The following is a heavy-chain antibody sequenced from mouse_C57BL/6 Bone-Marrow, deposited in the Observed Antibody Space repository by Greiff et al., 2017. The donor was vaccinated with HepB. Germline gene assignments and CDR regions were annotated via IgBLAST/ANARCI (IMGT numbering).Heavy chain of an antibody. D-gene: IGHD1-1*01. V-gene: IGHV5-4*03. CDR3: ARGGNLFPDY. Sequence: DVMLVESGGGLVKPGGSLKLSCAASGFTFSSYAMSWVRQTPEKRLEWVATISDGGSYTYYPDNVKGRFTISRDNAKNNLYLQMSHLKSEDTAMYYCARGGNLFPDYWGQGTTLTVSS. CDR1: GFTFSSYA. J-gene: IGHJ2*01. CDR2: ISDGGSYT.